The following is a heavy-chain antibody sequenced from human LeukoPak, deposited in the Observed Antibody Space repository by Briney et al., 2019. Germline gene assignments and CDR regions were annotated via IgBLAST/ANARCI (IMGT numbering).Heavy chain of an antibody. CDR3: TKGEGRWLVNLPLADY. Sequence: GGSLTLSCAASGFTFSSYAMSWVRQPPGKGLEWVSAISGSGGSTYYPASVNGRSTISRDNYNHTLSLQMTSLRADETARYYCTKGEGRWLVNLPLADYWGQGTLVTVSS. CDR2: ISGSGGST. V-gene: IGHV3-23*01. CDR1: GFTFSSYA. D-gene: IGHD6-19*01. J-gene: IGHJ4*02.